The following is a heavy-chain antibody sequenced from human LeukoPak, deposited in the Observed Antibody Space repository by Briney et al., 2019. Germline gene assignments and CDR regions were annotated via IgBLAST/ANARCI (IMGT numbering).Heavy chain of an antibody. J-gene: IGHJ4*02. CDR3: ARYYDSSGYGDY. V-gene: IGHV3-21*01. D-gene: IGHD3-22*01. CDR2: ISSSSCYI. Sequence: GGSLRLSCAASGFTFSSYSMNWVRQAPGKGLEGVSSISSSSCYIYYADSVKGRFTISRDNVKNSLYLQMNSLRAEDTAVYYCARYYDSSGYGDYWGQGTLVTVSS. CDR1: GFTFSSYS.